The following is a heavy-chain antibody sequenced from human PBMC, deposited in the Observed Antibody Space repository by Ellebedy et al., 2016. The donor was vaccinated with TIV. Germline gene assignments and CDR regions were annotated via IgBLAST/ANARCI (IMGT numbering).Heavy chain of an antibody. Sequence: PGGSLRLSCVASGFTFSGYWMSWVRQAPGKGLEWVANIKQDGSEIYYMDSVKGRFSISRDNAKNSLYLQMNSLRAEDTAVYFCARDLYSSEGMDVWGQGTTVTVSS. CDR2: IKQDGSEI. V-gene: IGHV3-7*01. CDR3: ARDLYSSEGMDV. CDR1: GFTFSGYW. J-gene: IGHJ6*02. D-gene: IGHD6-19*01.